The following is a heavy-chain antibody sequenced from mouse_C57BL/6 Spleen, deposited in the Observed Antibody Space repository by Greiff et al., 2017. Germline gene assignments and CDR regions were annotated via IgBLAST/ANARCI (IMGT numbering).Heavy chain of an antibody. Sequence: EVQLQQSGAELVRPGASVKLSCTASGFNIKDDYMHWVKQRPEQGLEWIGWIDPENGDTEYASKFQGKATIPADTSSNTAYLQLSSLTSEDTAVYYCTRPYGSSSFDYWGQGTTLTVSS. CDR3: TRPYGSSSFDY. CDR1: GFNIKDDY. CDR2: IDPENGDT. D-gene: IGHD1-1*01. V-gene: IGHV14-4*01. J-gene: IGHJ2*01.